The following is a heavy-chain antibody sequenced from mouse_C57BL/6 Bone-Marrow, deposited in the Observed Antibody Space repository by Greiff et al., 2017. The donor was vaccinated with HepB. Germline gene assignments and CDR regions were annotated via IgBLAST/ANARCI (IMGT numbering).Heavy chain of an antibody. CDR1: GFTFSSYA. CDR2: ISSGGDYI. Sequence: EVQRVESGEGLVKPGGSLKLSCAASGFTFSSYAMSWVRQTPEKRLEWVAYISSGGDYIYYADTVKGRFTISRDNARNTLYLQMSSLKSEDTAMYYCTREGVMTTVVAPFDYWGQGTTLTVSS. D-gene: IGHD1-1*01. CDR3: TREGVMTTVVAPFDY. V-gene: IGHV5-9-1*02. J-gene: IGHJ2*01.